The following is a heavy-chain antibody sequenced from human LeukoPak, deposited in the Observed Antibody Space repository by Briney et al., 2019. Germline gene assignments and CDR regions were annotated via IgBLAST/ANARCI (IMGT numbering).Heavy chain of an antibody. Sequence: GGSLRLSCAASGFTFSSYAMSWVRQAPGEGLEWVSAISGSGGSTYYADSVQGRFTISRDNSKNTLYLQMTSLRAEDPAVYYCAKVGVTTVTPYYFDYWGQGTLVPVSS. CDR3: AKVGVTTVTPYYFDY. D-gene: IGHD4-17*01. CDR2: ISGSGGST. V-gene: IGHV3-23*01. J-gene: IGHJ4*02. CDR1: GFTFSSYA.